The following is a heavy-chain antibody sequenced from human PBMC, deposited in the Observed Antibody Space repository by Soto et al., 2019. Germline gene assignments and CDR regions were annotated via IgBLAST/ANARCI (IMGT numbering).Heavy chain of an antibody. CDR1: GFTFSSYG. J-gene: IGHJ6*03. CDR2: IWYDGSNK. V-gene: IGHV3-33*01. Sequence: PGGSLRLSCAASGFTFSSYGMHWVRQAPGKGLEWVAVIWYDGSNKYYADSVKGRFTISRDNSKNTLYLQMNSLRAEDTAVYYCARDGFGESPYYYYYYMDVWGKGTTVTVSS. CDR3: ARDGFGESPYYYYYYMDV. D-gene: IGHD3-10*01.